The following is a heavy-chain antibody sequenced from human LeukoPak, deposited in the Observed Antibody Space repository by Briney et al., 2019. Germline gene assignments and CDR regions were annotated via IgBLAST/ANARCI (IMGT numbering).Heavy chain of an antibody. Sequence: GGSLRLSCAASGLTFSNHWMHWVRQAPGKGLVWVSRITNDGSSTTYADSVKGRFTISRDNAKNMLYLQVNSLRAEDTAVYYCARVGSYYDSSGYPWYFDYWGQGTLVTVSS. V-gene: IGHV3-74*01. D-gene: IGHD3-22*01. CDR3: ARVGSYYDSSGYPWYFDY. J-gene: IGHJ4*02. CDR2: ITNDGSST. CDR1: GLTFSNHW.